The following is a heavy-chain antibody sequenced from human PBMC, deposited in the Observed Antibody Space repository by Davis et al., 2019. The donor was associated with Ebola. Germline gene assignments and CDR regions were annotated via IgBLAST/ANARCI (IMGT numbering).Heavy chain of an antibody. J-gene: IGHJ6*02. CDR2: IYYSGSS. CDR1: GGSVSSRSYY. CDR3: PREWGWLCMDV. Sequence: MPSETLSLTCTVSGGSVSSRSYYWSWIPQPPGKGLEWLGYIYYSGSSNYNPSLKSRVTISVDTSKNQFSLKLNSVTAADTAVYYCPREWGWLCMDVWGQGTTVTVSS. D-gene: IGHD5-12*01. V-gene: IGHV4-61*01.